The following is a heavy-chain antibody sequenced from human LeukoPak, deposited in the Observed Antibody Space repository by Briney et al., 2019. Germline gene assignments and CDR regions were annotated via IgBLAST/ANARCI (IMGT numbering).Heavy chain of an antibody. D-gene: IGHD3-3*01. CDR1: GGSITTHY. V-gene: IGHV4-59*11. J-gene: IGHJ4*02. Sequence: PSETLSLTCSVSGGSITTHYWNWIRQPPGKGLEWIGYIYSSGNTNYNPSLKSRVTISVDTSKNYFSLKLSSVTAADTAVYYCARGGSRFSDWGQGTLVTVSS. CDR2: IYSSGNT. CDR3: ARGGSRFSD.